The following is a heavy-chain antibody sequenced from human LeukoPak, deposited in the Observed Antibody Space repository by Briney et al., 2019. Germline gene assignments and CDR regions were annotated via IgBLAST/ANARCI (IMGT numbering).Heavy chain of an antibody. D-gene: IGHD2-15*01. CDR1: GYTLTELS. V-gene: IGHV1-24*01. J-gene: IGHJ5*02. CDR2: FDPEDGET. Sequence: GASVTVSCKVSGYTLTELSMHWVRQAPGKGLEWMGGFDPEDGETIYAQKFQGRVTMTEDTSTDTAYMELSSLRSEDTAVYYCATVFGCSGGSCYSSTHNWFDPWGQGTLVTVSS. CDR3: ATVFGCSGGSCYSSTHNWFDP.